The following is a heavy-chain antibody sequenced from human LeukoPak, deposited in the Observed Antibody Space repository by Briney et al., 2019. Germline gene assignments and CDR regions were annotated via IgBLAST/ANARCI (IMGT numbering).Heavy chain of an antibody. CDR2: IYYSGST. D-gene: IGHD3-10*01. CDR3: ARHIITMVRGVPSGMDV. V-gene: IGHV4-59*08. CDR1: GGSLSRYY. Sequence: PSETLSLTCTVSGGSLSRYYRSWIRQPPGKGLECIGYIYYSGSTNYNPPLKSRVTISVDTSKNQFSLKLSSVTAADTAMYYCARHIITMVRGVPSGMDVWGQGTTVTVSS. J-gene: IGHJ6*02.